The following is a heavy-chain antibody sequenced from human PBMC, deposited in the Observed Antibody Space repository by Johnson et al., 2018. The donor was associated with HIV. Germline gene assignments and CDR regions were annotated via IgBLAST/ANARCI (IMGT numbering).Heavy chain of an antibody. J-gene: IGHJ3*02. CDR1: GFTFSSYG. D-gene: IGHD5-18*01. CDR2: IWYDGSNN. Sequence: QVQLVESGGGVVQPGRSLRLSCAASGFTFSSYGMHWVRQAPGKGLEWVAVIWYDGSNNYYVDSVKGRFTISRDNAKNSLYLQMNSLRAEDTAVYYCASRSYGYVRHAFDIWGQGTMVTVSS. V-gene: IGHV3-33*03. CDR3: ASRSYGYVRHAFDI.